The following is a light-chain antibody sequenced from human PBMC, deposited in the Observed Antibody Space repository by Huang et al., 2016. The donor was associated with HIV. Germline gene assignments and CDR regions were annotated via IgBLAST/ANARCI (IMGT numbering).Light chain of an antibody. Sequence: ERVMTQSPATVSLSPGEGATLSCRASLSVSTNLAWYQQRPVQAPRLLIYGASTRATGIPARFSGGGSGAEFTLTISSLQSEDFAVYYCQQYDNWPLTFGGGTKVQIK. CDR2: GAS. V-gene: IGKV3-15*01. CDR3: QQYDNWPLT. CDR1: LSVSTN. J-gene: IGKJ4*01.